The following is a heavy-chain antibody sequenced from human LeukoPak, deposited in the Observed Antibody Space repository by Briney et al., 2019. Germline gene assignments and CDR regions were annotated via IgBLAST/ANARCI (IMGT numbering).Heavy chain of an antibody. CDR3: ARHGGFYFDS. CDR1: SGSISSSNYY. V-gene: IGHV4-39*01. D-gene: IGHD3-16*01. J-gene: IGHJ4*02. CDR2: ISYSANI. Sequence: SETLSLTCPVSSGSISSSNYYWGWISQPPGKGLEWIGTISYSANIYYNPSLRSRVTISIDTSKKQFSLKLNSVTATDTAVYYCARHGGFYFDSWGQGTLVTVSS.